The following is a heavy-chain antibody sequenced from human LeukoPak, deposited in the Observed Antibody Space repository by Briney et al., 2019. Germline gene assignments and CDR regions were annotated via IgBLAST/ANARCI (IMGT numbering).Heavy chain of an antibody. D-gene: IGHD1-26*01. J-gene: IGHJ4*02. V-gene: IGHV1-2*06. CDR2: INPNSGGT. Sequence: GASVKVSCKASGYTFTGYYMHWVRQAPGQGLEWMGRINPNSGGTNYAQKFQGRVTMTRDTSISTAYMELSRLRSDDTAVYYCARDYPTRSYSLLYWGQGTLVTVSS. CDR3: ARDYPTRSYSLLY. CDR1: GYTFTGYY.